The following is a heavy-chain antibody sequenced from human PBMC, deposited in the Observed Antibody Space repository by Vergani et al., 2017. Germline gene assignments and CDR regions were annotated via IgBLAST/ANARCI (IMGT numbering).Heavy chain of an antibody. V-gene: IGHV1-2*02. CDR1: GYTFTGYY. CDR3: ARDQIDCSGGSCYSEWYY. Sequence: QVQLVQSGAEVKKPGASVKVSCKASGYTFTGYYMHWVRQAPGQGLEWMGWINPNSGGTNYAQKFQGRVTMTRETSISTAYMELSRLRSDDTAVYYCARDQIDCSGGSCYSEWYYWGQGTLVTVSS. D-gene: IGHD2-15*01. J-gene: IGHJ4*02. CDR2: INPNSGGT.